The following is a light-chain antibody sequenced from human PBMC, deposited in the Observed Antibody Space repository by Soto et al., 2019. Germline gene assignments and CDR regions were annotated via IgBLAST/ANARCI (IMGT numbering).Light chain of an antibody. Sequence: QSELTQPAYVSGSPGQSITISCTGTSGDIGSYNRVSWYQQHPGKVPKLIIYEVTDRPSGVSNRLSGSKSGNTASLTISGLQAEDEAEYYCSSYTNINTRACVFGTGTKVTV. CDR3: SSYTNINTRACV. CDR1: SGDIGSYNR. V-gene: IGLV2-14*01. CDR2: EVT. J-gene: IGLJ1*01.